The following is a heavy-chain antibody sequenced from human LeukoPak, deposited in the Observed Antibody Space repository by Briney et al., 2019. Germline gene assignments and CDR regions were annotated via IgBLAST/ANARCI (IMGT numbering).Heavy chain of an antibody. CDR3: AKDPTGVAGSIFDY. V-gene: IGHV3-33*06. CDR1: GFTFSSYG. CDR2: IWYDGSNK. D-gene: IGHD6-19*01. J-gene: IGHJ4*02. Sequence: QPGRSLRLSCAASGFTFSSYGMHWVRQAPGKGLEWVAVIWYDGSNKYYADSVKGRSTISRDNSKNTLYLQMNSLRAEDTAVYYCAKDPTGVAGSIFDYWGQGTLVTVSS.